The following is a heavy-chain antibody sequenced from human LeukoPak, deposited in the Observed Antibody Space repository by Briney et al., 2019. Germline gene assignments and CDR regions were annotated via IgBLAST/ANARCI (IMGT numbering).Heavy chain of an antibody. J-gene: IGHJ4*02. D-gene: IGHD6-19*01. CDR1: GYTFTSYA. Sequence: ASVMVSCKASGYTFTSYAMNWVRQAPGQGLEWMGWININTGNPTYAQGFTGRFVFSLDTSVSTAYLQISSLKAEGTAVYYCARDLEIIAVAGYDYWGQGTLVTVSS. CDR3: ARDLEIIAVAGYDY. CDR2: ININTGNP. V-gene: IGHV7-4-1*02.